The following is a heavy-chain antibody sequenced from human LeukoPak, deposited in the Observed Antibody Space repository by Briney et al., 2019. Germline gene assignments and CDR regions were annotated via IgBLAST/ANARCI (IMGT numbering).Heavy chain of an antibody. CDR3: TGGTHCDY. D-gene: IGHD1-1*01. CDR1: GYTFPNYW. J-gene: IGHJ4*02. Sequence: GESLKISFRVSGYTFPNYWIVWLRQLPGKGLEWMGIIYPGDSNTRYSPSFQGQVTISADKSTSTAYLQWSSLRASDTAMYYCTGGTHCDYWGQGTLVTVSS. CDR2: IYPGDSNT. V-gene: IGHV5-51*01.